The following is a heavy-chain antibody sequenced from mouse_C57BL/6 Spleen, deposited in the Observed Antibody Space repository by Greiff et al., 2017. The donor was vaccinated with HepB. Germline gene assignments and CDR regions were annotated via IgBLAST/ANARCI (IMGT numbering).Heavy chain of an antibody. D-gene: IGHD1-1*01. Sequence: EVMLVESGGGLVKPGGSLKLSCAASGFTFSDYGMHWVRQAPEKGLEWVAYISSGSSTIYYADTVKGRFTISRDNAKNTLFLQMTSLRSEDTAMYYCARAITTVSYWYFDVWGTGTTVTVSS. J-gene: IGHJ1*03. CDR1: GFTFSDYG. CDR3: ARAITTVSYWYFDV. V-gene: IGHV5-17*01. CDR2: ISSGSSTI.